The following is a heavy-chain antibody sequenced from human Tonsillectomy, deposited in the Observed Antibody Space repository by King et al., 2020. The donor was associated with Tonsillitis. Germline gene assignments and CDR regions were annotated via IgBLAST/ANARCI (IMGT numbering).Heavy chain of an antibody. J-gene: IGHJ4*02. CDR2: IRSKAYGGTT. D-gene: IGHD6-19*01. CDR1: GFTFGDYA. CDR3: TRVKAVAGTEIDY. V-gene: IGHV3-49*03. Sequence: QLVQSGGGLVQPGRSLRLSCTASGFTFGDYAMSWFRQAPGKGLEWVGFIRSKAYGGTTEYAASVKGRFTISRDDSKSIAYRQMNSLKTEDTAVYYCTRVKAVAGTEIDYWGQGTLVTVSS.